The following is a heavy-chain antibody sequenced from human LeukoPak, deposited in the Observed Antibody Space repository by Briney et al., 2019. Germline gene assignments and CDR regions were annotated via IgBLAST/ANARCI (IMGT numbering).Heavy chain of an antibody. Sequence: SETLSLTCAVYGWSFNDYNWNWIRQPPGKGLEWIGEINARGDTNYNPSLKSRVTISVDTSKSQFSLRLTSIIAADTAFYYCARGQVPAARGYNWFDPWGQGTLVTVSS. CDR3: ARGQVPAARGYNWFDP. D-gene: IGHD2-2*01. CDR2: INARGDT. V-gene: IGHV4-34*01. J-gene: IGHJ5*02. CDR1: GWSFNDYN.